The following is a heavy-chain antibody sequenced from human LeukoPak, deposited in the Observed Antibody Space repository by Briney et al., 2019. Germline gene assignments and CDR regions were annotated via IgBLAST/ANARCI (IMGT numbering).Heavy chain of an antibody. J-gene: IGHJ4*02. Sequence: GGSLRLSCAASGFTFSSYAMYWVRQAPGKGLEWVAVISYDGSNKYYADSVKGRFTISRDNSKNTLYLQMNSLRAEDTAVYYCARGGGTTVTQDGYYFDYWGQGTLVTVSS. V-gene: IGHV3-30-3*01. CDR2: ISYDGSNK. CDR3: ARGGGTTVTQDGYYFDY. D-gene: IGHD4-17*01. CDR1: GFTFSSYA.